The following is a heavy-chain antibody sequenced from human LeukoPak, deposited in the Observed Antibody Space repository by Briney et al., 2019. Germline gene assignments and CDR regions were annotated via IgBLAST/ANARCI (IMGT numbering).Heavy chain of an antibody. V-gene: IGHV1-3*01. CDR1: GFTFTTYT. D-gene: IGHD1-26*01. Sequence: ASVTVSCTTSGFTFTTYTMHWVRQAPGQRLEWMGWINAANGNTQYSQKFQGRVTITRDTSASTAYMELSSLRSEDTAVYYCARFLGGSYGMDVWGQGTTVTVSS. CDR3: ARFLGGSYGMDV. CDR2: INAANGNT. J-gene: IGHJ6*02.